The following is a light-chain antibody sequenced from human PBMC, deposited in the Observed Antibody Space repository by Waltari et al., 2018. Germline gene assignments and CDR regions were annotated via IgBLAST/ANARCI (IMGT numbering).Light chain of an antibody. CDR1: SSDVGTYNY. J-gene: IGLJ3*02. CDR2: EDS. V-gene: IGLV2-14*01. Sequence: QSALTQPASVSGSPGQSITISCTGTSSDVGTYNYVSCYQQHPDKAPKLMIYEDSYRPSGVSSRFSGSKSGNTASLTISGLQAEDEADYYCSLYISSSTYWVFGGGTKLTVL. CDR3: SLYISSSTYWV.